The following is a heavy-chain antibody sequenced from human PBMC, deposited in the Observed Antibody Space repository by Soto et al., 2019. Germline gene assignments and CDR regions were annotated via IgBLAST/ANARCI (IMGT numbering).Heavy chain of an antibody. Sequence: SQSLSLTCSVEGGAGSGYYCRWIPHPPGKELEWIGEINHSGSTNYNPSLKGRVTISVDKSKNQFSLKLSSVTAADTAVYYCARGGRQGYYYASSGYYQRGPGSDYWGQRTPVTVSS. CDR1: GGAGSGYY. CDR2: INHSGST. CDR3: ARGGRQGYYYASSGYYQRGPGSDY. D-gene: IGHD3-22*01. J-gene: IGHJ4*02. V-gene: IGHV4-34*01.